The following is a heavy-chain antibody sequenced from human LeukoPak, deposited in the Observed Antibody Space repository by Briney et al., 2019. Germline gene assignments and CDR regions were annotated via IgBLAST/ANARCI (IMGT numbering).Heavy chain of an antibody. CDR2: VIPIFGTA. D-gene: IGHD6-13*01. CDR3: ATSRHPGPLAAADSFDY. CDR1: GGTFSSYA. Sequence: WASVKVSCKASGGTFSSYAISWVRQAPGQGLEWMGGVIPIFGTANYAQKFQGGVTITADESTSTAYMELSSLRSEDTAVYYCATSRHPGPLAAADSFDYWGQGTLVTVSS. V-gene: IGHV1-69*13. J-gene: IGHJ4*02.